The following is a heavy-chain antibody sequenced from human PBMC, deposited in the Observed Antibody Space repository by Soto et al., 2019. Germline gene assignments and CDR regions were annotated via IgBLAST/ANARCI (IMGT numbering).Heavy chain of an antibody. CDR3: ARERYTAMDADYYYGMDV. V-gene: IGHV1-18*01. J-gene: IGHJ6*02. Sequence: SVQVSCKASCYTFTSYGISLLRQAPGQWLEWMGWISAYNGNTNYAQKLQGRVTMTTDTSTSTAYMELRSLRSDDTAVYYCARERYTAMDADYYYGMDVWGQGTTVTVSS. CDR2: ISAYNGNT. D-gene: IGHD5-18*01. CDR1: CYTFTSYG.